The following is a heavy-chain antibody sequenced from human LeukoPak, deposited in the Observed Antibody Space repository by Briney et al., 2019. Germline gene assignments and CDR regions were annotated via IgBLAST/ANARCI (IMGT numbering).Heavy chain of an antibody. CDR3: AGHHPRNTVDF. V-gene: IGHV4-59*08. CDR1: GGSICCYY. Sequence: SETLSLTCTVSGGSICCYYWSWIRQPPGKGLEWIAYISDIGSINYNPSLKSRVAISLDTSKNHFSLKASSATAADTAVYCGAGHHPRNTVDFWGQGTLVTVSS. J-gene: IGHJ4*02. D-gene: IGHD2-8*02. CDR2: ISDIGSI.